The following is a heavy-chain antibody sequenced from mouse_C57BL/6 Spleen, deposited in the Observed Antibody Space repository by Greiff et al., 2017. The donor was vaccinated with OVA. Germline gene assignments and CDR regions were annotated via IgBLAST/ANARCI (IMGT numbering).Heavy chain of an antibody. Sequence: EVQLVESGGDLVKPGGSLKLSCAASGFTFSSYGMSWVRQTPDKRLEWVATISSGGSYTYYPDSVKGRFTISRDNAKNTLYLQMSSLKSEDTAMYYCARHRDYGSSYVYYFDYWGQGTTLTVSS. CDR3: ARHRDYGSSYVYYFDY. V-gene: IGHV5-6*01. CDR1: GFTFSSYG. CDR2: ISSGGSYT. J-gene: IGHJ2*01. D-gene: IGHD1-1*01.